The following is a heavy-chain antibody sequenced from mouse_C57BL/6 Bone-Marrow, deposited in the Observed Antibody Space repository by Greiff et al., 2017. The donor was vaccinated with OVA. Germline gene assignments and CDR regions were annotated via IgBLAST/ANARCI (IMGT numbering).Heavy chain of an antibody. V-gene: IGHV6-3*01. CDR2: IRLKSDNYAT. CDR1: GFTFSNYW. CDR3: TERVYYFDY. J-gene: IGHJ2*01. Sequence: EVKVEESGGGLVQPGGSMKLSCVASGFTFSNYWMNWVRQSPEKGLEWVAQIRLKSDNYATHYAESVKGRFTISRDDSKSSVYLQMNNLRAEDTGIYYCTERVYYFDYWGQGTTLTVSS.